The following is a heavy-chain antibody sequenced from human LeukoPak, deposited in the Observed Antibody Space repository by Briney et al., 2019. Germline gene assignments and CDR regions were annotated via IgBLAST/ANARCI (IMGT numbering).Heavy chain of an antibody. Sequence: GESLKISCQGSGFSFTTYWIGWVRQMPGKGLEWMGIIYVDDSDTRYSPSFQGQVTISADKSISTAYLQWSSLKASDTATYYCARCSGRRRIAAADYWGQGTLVTVSS. D-gene: IGHD6-13*01. V-gene: IGHV5-51*01. CDR3: ARCSGRRRIAAADY. J-gene: IGHJ4*02. CDR2: IYVDDSDT. CDR1: GFSFTTYW.